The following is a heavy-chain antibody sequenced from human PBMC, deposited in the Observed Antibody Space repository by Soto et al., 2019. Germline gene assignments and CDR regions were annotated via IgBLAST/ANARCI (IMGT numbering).Heavy chain of an antibody. D-gene: IGHD2-15*01. V-gene: IGHV1-69*13. J-gene: IGHJ5*02. CDR1: GGTFSSYA. Sequence: GASVKVSCKASGGTFSSYAITWVRQAPGQGLEWMGMIIPIFGAPSYAQKFQGRVTIHADESTTTAYMELSSLKSEDTGLYYCARVVMVFTATKFSFDPWGQGTLVTVSS. CDR3: ARVVMVFTATKFSFDP. CDR2: IIPIFGAP.